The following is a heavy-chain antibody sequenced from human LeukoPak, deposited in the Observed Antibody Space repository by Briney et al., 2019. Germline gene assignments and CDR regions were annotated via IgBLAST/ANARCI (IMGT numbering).Heavy chain of an antibody. Sequence: GGSLRLSCAASGFTFSSYGMHWVRQAPGKGLEWVAFIRYDGSNKYYADSVKGRFTISRDNSKNTLYLQMNSLRVEDTAVYYCAKALLWFGELLPLDYWGQGTLVTVSS. D-gene: IGHD3-10*01. CDR2: IRYDGSNK. CDR1: GFTFSSYG. V-gene: IGHV3-30*02. J-gene: IGHJ4*02. CDR3: AKALLWFGELLPLDY.